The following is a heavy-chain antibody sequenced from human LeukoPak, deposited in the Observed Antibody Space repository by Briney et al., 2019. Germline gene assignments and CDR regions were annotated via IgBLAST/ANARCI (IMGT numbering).Heavy chain of an antibody. V-gene: IGHV3-21*01. CDR2: ISSSSSYI. J-gene: IGHJ4*02. CDR1: GFTFSSYS. Sequence: GGFLRLSCAASGFTFSSYSMNWVRQAPGKGLEWVSSISSSSSYIYYADSVKGRFTISRDNAKNSLYLQMNSLRAEDTAVYYCARGPHLDYGTAVAGDYWGQGTLVTVSS. D-gene: IGHD3-16*01. CDR3: ARGPHLDYGTAVAGDY.